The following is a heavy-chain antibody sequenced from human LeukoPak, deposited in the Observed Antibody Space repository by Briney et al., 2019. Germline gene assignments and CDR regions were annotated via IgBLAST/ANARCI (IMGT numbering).Heavy chain of an antibody. CDR2: IWYDGSNK. CDR3: ARDSSGYYPFY. D-gene: IGHD3-22*01. J-gene: IGHJ4*02. CDR1: GFTFSSYG. Sequence: GGSLRLSCAASGFTFSSYGMHWVRQAPGKGLEWVAVIWYDGSNKYYADPVKGRFTISRDNSKNTLYLQMNSLRAEDTAVYYCARDSSGYYPFYWGQGTLVTVSS. V-gene: IGHV3-33*01.